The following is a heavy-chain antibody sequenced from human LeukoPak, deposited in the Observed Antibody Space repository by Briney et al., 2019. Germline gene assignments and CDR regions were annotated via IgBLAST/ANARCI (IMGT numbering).Heavy chain of an antibody. CDR2: ISWNSGSI. V-gene: IGHV3-9*01. CDR1: GFTFDDCA. CDR3: AKDRLNYYDSSGYYLDY. Sequence: AGGSLRLSCAASGFTFDDCAVHWVRQAPGKGLEWVSGISWNSGSIGYADSVKGRFTISRDNSKNTLYLQMNSLRAEDTAVYYCAKDRLNYYDSSGYYLDYWGQGTLVTVSS. J-gene: IGHJ4*02. D-gene: IGHD3-22*01.